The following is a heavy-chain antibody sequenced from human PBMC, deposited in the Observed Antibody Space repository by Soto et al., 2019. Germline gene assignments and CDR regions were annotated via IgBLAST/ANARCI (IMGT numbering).Heavy chain of an antibody. CDR1: VFTFSSYS. V-gene: IGHV3-21*01. CDR2: ISSSSSYI. J-gene: IGHJ5*02. CDR3: ARGGTGTNPRWFDP. D-gene: IGHD1-1*01. Sequence: TVGSLRLSCASSVFTFSSYSMNWVRHAPGKWLEWVSSISSSSSYIYYADSVKGRFTISRDNAKNSLYLQMNSLRAEDTAVYYCARGGTGTNPRWFDPWGQGTLVTVSS.